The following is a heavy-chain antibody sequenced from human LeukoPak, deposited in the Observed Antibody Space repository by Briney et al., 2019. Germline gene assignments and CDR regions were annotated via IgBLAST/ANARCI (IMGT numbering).Heavy chain of an antibody. CDR3: ARTYNFAFDS. D-gene: IGHD1-1*01. CDR2: TQYRSRWYT. CDR1: GDSVSSNSVS. J-gene: IGHJ4*02. V-gene: IGHV6-1*01. Sequence: SQTLSLTCAISGDSVSSNSVSWHWIRQSPSRGLQWLGRTQYRSRWYTDYAVSVKSRVTITPDTSKNQFSLQMNSVTPEDTAVYFCARTYNFAFDSWGQGTLVTVSS.